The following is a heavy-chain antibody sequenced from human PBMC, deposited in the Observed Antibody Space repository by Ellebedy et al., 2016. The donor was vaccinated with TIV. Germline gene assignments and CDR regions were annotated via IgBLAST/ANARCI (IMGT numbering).Heavy chain of an antibody. CDR1: GFTFSYYW. Sequence: GESLKISCAASGFTFSYYWMHWVRQTPGTGLVWVSRINSDGRITSYADSMKGRFTISRDNAKNTLYLQMNSLTAEDTAIYYCARANQQLPRVVAFWGQGTLVTVSS. V-gene: IGHV3-74*01. D-gene: IGHD6-13*01. CDR3: ARANQQLPRVVAF. J-gene: IGHJ4*02. CDR2: INSDGRIT.